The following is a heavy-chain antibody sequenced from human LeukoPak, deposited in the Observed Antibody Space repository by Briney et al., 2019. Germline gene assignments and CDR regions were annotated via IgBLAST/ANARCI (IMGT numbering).Heavy chain of an antibody. V-gene: IGHV3-15*01. J-gene: IGHJ4*02. Sequence: GGSLRLSCAASGFTFSSYAMHWVRQVPGEGLEWVGRIRRKTDGETTDHAAPVKGRFTISRDDSKNTLYLQMNSLKTEDTAVYYCVTDLVIKGYFDYWGQGALVTVSS. D-gene: IGHD2-21*01. CDR1: GFTFSSYA. CDR3: VTDLVIKGYFDY. CDR2: IRRKTDGETT.